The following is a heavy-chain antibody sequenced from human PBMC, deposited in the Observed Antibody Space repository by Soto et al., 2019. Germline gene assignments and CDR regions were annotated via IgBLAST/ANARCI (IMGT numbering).Heavy chain of an antibody. Sequence: QVQLVQSGAEVRKPGSSVKVSCKASGGTFSNSAITWVRQAPGQGLEWVGGIIPIFGSTNYAQKFQSRVTITSDESTSTAYMELSSLTSEDTAVYYCARDGDLRSDFWSGPLGGGWFDPWGQGTLVTVSS. V-gene: IGHV1-69*05. CDR2: IIPIFGST. J-gene: IGHJ5*02. CDR3: ARDGDLRSDFWSGPLGGGWFDP. CDR1: GGTFSNSA. D-gene: IGHD3-3*01.